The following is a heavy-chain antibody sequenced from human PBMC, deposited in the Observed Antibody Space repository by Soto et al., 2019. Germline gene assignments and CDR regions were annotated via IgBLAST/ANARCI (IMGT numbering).Heavy chain of an antibody. CDR2: ISSSSSTI. CDR1: GFTFSSYS. D-gene: IGHD3-3*01. J-gene: IGHJ6*02. CDR3: ARAPRPAPLRFLDPRSYYYGMDV. Sequence: GGSLRLSCAASGFTFSSYSMNWVRQAPGKGLEWVSYISSSSSTIYYADSVKGRFTISRDNAKNSLYLQMNSLRDEDTAVYYCARAPRPAPLRFLDPRSYYYGMDVWGQGTTVTVSS. V-gene: IGHV3-48*02.